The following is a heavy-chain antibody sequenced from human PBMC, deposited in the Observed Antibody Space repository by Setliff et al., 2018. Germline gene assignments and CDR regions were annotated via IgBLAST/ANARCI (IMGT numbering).Heavy chain of an antibody. Sequence: SETLSLTCTVSGGSISDYYWSWIRQAPGKGLEWIGYIYYGGSTNYNPSLNSRVAISVDTSENQFSLRLNSVTAADTAVYYCARLLVVTDAFDIWGQGTMVTVSS. V-gene: IGHV4-59*01. CDR3: ARLLVVTDAFDI. CDR1: GGSISDYY. D-gene: IGHD3-22*01. CDR2: IYYGGST. J-gene: IGHJ3*02.